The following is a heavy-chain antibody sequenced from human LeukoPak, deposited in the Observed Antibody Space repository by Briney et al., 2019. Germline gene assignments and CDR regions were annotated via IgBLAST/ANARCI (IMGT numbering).Heavy chain of an antibody. J-gene: IGHJ3*02. Sequence: ASVKVSCKASGYTFTSYDINWVRQATGQGLEWMGWMNPNSGNTGYAQKFQGRVTITRNTSISTAYMELSSLRAEDTAVYYCAKSHHFPSPNEAHEYQLLSLYAFDIWGQGTMVTVSS. D-gene: IGHD2-2*01. CDR1: GYTFTSYD. CDR3: AKSHHFPSPNEAHEYQLLSLYAFDI. V-gene: IGHV1-8*03. CDR2: MNPNSGNT.